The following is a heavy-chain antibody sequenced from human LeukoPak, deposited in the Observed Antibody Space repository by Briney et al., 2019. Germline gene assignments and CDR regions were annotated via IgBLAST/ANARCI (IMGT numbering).Heavy chain of an antibody. Sequence: ASVKVSCKASGYTFSGYHMHWVRQAPGQGLEWMGWINPNSGDTNYAQKYQGRVTMTSDTSISTAYMELSRLRSDDTAVYYCARVNEGGYDSDAFDILGQGTMVTVSS. V-gene: IGHV1-2*02. CDR1: GYTFSGYH. J-gene: IGHJ3*02. CDR2: INPNSGDT. D-gene: IGHD5-12*01. CDR3: ARVNEGGYDSDAFDI.